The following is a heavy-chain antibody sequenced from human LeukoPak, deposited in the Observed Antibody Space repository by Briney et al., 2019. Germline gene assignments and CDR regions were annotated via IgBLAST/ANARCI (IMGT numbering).Heavy chain of an antibody. CDR3: AKERVYPD. D-gene: IGHD1-14*01. V-gene: IGHV3-23*01. CDR2: IGGRGGST. CDR1: GFTFSSYT. J-gene: IGHJ4*02. Sequence: GGSLRLSCVGSGFTFSSYTMTWVRQAPGKGLEWVSAIGGRGGSTYYADSVKGRFTITRDNSKNTLYLQMNSLRAEDTAVYYCAKERVYPDWGQGTLVTVSS.